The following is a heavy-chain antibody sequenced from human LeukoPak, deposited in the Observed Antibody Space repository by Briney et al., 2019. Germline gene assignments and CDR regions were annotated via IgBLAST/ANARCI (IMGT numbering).Heavy chain of an antibody. CDR2: ISDSGGST. Sequence: GGSLRLSCVASGFTFSDYAMSWVRQAPGKGLEWVSGISDSGGSTYYAGSVKGRCTISRDNSKNTVSLQMNNLRAEDTAVYFCARHDSFIPYWGQGTLVTVTS. CDR1: GFTFSDYA. J-gene: IGHJ4*02. V-gene: IGHV3-23*01. D-gene: IGHD3-16*02. CDR3: ARHDSFIPY.